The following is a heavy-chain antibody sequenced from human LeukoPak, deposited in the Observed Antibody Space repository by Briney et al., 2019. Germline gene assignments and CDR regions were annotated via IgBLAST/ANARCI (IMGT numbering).Heavy chain of an antibody. CDR3: AKPRLRYFDWLSSLDY. V-gene: IGHV3-11*04. D-gene: IGHD3-9*01. J-gene: IGHJ4*02. CDR2: ISSSGSTI. Sequence: GGSLRLSCAASGFTFSSYWMSWIRQAPGKGLEWVSYISSSGSTIYYADSVKGRFTISRDNAKNSLYLQMNSLRAEDTAVYYCAKPRLRYFDWLSSLDYWGQGTLVTVSS. CDR1: GFTFSSYW.